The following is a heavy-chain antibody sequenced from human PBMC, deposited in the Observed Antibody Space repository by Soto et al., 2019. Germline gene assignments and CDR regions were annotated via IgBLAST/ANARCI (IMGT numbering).Heavy chain of an antibody. V-gene: IGHV4-34*01. CDR2: INHTGGT. J-gene: IGHJ5*02. CDR1: GGSVNGYY. CDR3: ATRITVFGLLIPPFDP. Sequence: SETLSLTCAVYGGSVNGYYWNWIRQPPGKGLEWIGEINHTGGTHYNPSLESRVTMSVDTSKNQFSLRLSSVTAAGTAIYYCATRITVFGLLIPPFDPWGQGTQVTVSS. D-gene: IGHD3-3*01.